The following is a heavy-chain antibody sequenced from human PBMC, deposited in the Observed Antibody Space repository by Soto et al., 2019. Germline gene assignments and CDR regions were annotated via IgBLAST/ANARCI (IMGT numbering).Heavy chain of an antibody. D-gene: IGHD4-17*01. CDR2: IWYDGSNK. CDR1: GFTFSSYG. CDR3: AREEPTVTTFDY. Sequence: QVQLVESGGGVVQPGRSLRLSCAASGFTFSSYGMRWVRQAPGKGLEWVAVIWYDGSNKYYADSVKGRFTISRDNSKNTLYLQMNSLRAEDTAVYYCAREEPTVTTFDYWGQGTLVTVSS. J-gene: IGHJ4*02. V-gene: IGHV3-33*01.